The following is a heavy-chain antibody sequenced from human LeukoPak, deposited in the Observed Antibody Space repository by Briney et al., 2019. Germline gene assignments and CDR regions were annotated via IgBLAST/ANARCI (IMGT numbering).Heavy chain of an antibody. V-gene: IGHV3-30*18. D-gene: IGHD6-19*01. CDR1: GFTFSSYG. CDR2: ISYDGSNK. Sequence: PGGSLRLSCAASGFTFSSYGMHWVRQAPGKGLEWVAVISYDGSNKYYADSVKGRFTISRDNSKNTLYLQMNSLRAEDTAVYYCAKDLVAVAGMLDAFDIWGQGTMVTVSS. CDR3: AKDLVAVAGMLDAFDI. J-gene: IGHJ3*02.